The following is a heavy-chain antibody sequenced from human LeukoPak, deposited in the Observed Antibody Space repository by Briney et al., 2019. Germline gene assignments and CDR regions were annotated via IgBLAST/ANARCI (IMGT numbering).Heavy chain of an antibody. CDR1: GGSISGDY. J-gene: IGHJ4*02. Sequence: SETLSLTCTVSGGSISGDYWNWIRQPPGKGLEWIGYTSYSGNTDYKPSLRSRVTMSVDTSNNQLSLKLPSATAADTAVYYCARWHSHGRYFDYWGQGALVTVSS. CDR2: TSYSGNT. CDR3: ARWHSHGRYFDY. D-gene: IGHD1-26*01. V-gene: IGHV4-59*01.